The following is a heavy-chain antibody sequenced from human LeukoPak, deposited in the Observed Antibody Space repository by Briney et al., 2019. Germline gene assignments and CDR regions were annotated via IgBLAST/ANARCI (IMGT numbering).Heavy chain of an antibody. V-gene: IGHV1-8*03. CDR1: GHTLTSYD. CDR3: ARAFTFYCSSTSCQTNWFDP. Sequence: ASVKVSCKASGHTLTSYDINWVRQATGQGLEWMGWMNPNSGNTGYAQKFQGRVSITRNTSISTAYMELSSLRSGDTAVYYCARAFTFYCSSTSCQTNWFDPWGQGTLVTISS. J-gene: IGHJ5*02. CDR2: MNPNSGNT. D-gene: IGHD2-2*01.